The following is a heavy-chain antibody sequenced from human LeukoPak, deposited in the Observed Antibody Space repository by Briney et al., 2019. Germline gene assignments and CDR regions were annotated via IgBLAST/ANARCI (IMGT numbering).Heavy chain of an antibody. D-gene: IGHD3-22*01. CDR3: ARDKGWLDAFDI. CDR2: ISYDGSNI. Sequence: GGSLRLSCAASGFTFSSYSMNWVRQAPGRGLEWVTVISYDGSNIHYADSVERRFTISRDNSKSTLYVQVNSLSAEDTAIYYCARDKGWLDAFDIWGQGTMVTVSS. CDR1: GFTFSSYS. J-gene: IGHJ3*02. V-gene: IGHV3-30*03.